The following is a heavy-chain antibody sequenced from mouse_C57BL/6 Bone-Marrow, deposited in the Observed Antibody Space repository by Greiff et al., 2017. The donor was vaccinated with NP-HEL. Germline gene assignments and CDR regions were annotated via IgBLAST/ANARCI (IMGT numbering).Heavy chain of an antibody. Sequence: QVQLQQPGAELVKPGASVKMSCTASGYTFTSYWITWVKQRPGQGLEWIGDIYPGSGSTNYNEKFKSKATLTVDTSSSTAYMQLSSLTSEDSAVYSCAREFGFYGSSRYFDYWGQGTTLTVSS. CDR1: GYTFTSYW. CDR3: AREFGFYGSSRYFDY. D-gene: IGHD1-1*01. CDR2: IYPGSGST. J-gene: IGHJ2*01. V-gene: IGHV1-55*01.